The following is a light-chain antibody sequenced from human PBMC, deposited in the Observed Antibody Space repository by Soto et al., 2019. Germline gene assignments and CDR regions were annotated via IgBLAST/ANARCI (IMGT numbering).Light chain of an antibody. CDR1: SSDVGAYNY. CDR2: DVS. V-gene: IGLV2-14*03. J-gene: IGLJ1*01. Sequence: QSALTQPASVSGSPGQSITISCTGTSSDVGAYNYVSWYQQHPGKVPKLMIYDVSDRPSGVSNRFSGSKSGNTASLTISGLQAEDEADYYCSSFTGSNSNVFGTGTKVTVL. CDR3: SSFTGSNSNV.